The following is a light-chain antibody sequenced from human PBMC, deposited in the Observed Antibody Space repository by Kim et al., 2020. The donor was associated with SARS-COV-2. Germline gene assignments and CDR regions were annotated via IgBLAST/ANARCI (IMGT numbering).Light chain of an antibody. V-gene: IGKV1-5*03. J-gene: IGKJ2*01. CDR2: LAS. CDR1: ENIGTW. CDR3: QHYSRFPYT. Sequence: DIQMTQSPSTLSASVGDRVTITCRASENIGTWLAWYQQKPGRAPSLLIYLASTLESGVPSRFSGTGSGTEFSLSITSLQPDDFATYYCQHYSRFPYTFGQGTKLEF.